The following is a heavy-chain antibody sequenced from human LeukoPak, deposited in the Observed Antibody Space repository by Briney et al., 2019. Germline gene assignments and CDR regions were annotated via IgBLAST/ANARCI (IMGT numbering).Heavy chain of an antibody. Sequence: ASVKVSCKASGYTFTSYYMHWVRQAPGQGLEWMGIINPSGGSTSYAQKFQGRVTMTRDTPTSTVYMELSSLRSEDTAVYYCARVGGSIAARRNFDYWGQGTLVTASS. J-gene: IGHJ4*02. D-gene: IGHD6-6*01. CDR3: ARVGGSIAARRNFDY. CDR1: GYTFTSYY. CDR2: INPSGGST. V-gene: IGHV1-46*01.